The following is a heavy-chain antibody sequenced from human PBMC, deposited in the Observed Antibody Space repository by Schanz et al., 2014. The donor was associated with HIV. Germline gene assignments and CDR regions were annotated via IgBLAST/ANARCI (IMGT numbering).Heavy chain of an antibody. Sequence: QVQLVQSGPEVRKPGASVKVSCKASGYIFIDYYIHWVRQAPGQGPEWMGYIKPNSGDTFYAQKFRDRVTMTRDTSMSTASVELTRLRSDDTAVYFCTINQYQLLPFDYWGQGTLVSVSS. CDR2: IKPNSGDT. J-gene: IGHJ4*02. CDR3: TINQYQLLPFDY. D-gene: IGHD1-1*01. CDR1: GYIFIDYY. V-gene: IGHV1-2*02.